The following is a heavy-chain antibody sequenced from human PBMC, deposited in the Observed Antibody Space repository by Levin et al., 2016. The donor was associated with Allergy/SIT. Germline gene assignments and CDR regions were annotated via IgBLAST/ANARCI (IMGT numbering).Heavy chain of an antibody. D-gene: IGHD5-12*01. CDR3: ASYNVDIVATTLYGMDV. J-gene: IGHJ6*02. CDR1: GYTFTSYG. Sequence: ASVKVSCKASGYTFTSYGISWVRQAPGQGLEWMGWISAYNGNTNYAQKLQGRVTMTTDTSTSTAYMELRSLRSDDTAVYYCASYNVDIVATTLYGMDVWGQGTTVTVSS. V-gene: IGHV1-18*04. CDR2: ISAYNGNT.